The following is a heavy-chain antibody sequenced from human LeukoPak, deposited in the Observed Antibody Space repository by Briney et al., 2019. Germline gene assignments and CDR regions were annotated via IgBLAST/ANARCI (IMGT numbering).Heavy chain of an antibody. CDR1: GFTFSDYW. D-gene: IGHD6-13*01. Sequence: PGGSLRLSCAASGFTFSDYWMSWVRRAPGKGLEWVANIRQDGSEKYYVDSVKGRFTMSRDNAKNTLSLQMNSLRAEDTAVYYCARDFSSSSYYFDYWGQGTLVSVSS. CDR3: ARDFSSSSYYFDY. CDR2: IRQDGSEK. J-gene: IGHJ4*02. V-gene: IGHV3-7*01.